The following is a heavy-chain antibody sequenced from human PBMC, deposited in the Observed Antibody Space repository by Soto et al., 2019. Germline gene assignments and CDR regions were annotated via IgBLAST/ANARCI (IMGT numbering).Heavy chain of an antibody. CDR3: AKSPRTTSKYYYYMDV. D-gene: IGHD1-7*01. CDR1: GGSISSYY. V-gene: IGHV4-59*12. J-gene: IGHJ6*03. Sequence: SETLSLTCTVSGGSISSYYWSWIRQPPGKGLEWIGYIYYSGSTNYNPSLKSRVTISVDTSKNQFSLKLSSVTAADTAVYYCAKSPRTTSKYYYYMDVWGKGTTVTVSS. CDR2: IYYSGST.